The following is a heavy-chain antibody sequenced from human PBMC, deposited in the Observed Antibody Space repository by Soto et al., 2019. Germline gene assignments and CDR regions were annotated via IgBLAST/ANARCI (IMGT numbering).Heavy chain of an antibody. CDR2: INPSGGST. J-gene: IGHJ4*02. CDR3: ARDITMVRGVKTSGVGY. D-gene: IGHD3-10*01. Sequence: QVQLVQSGAEVKKPGASVKVSCKASGYTFTSYYMHWVRQAPGQGLEWMGIINPSGGSTSYAQKFQGRVTMTRDTSTSTVYMELSSLRSEDTAVYYCARDITMVRGVKTSGVGYWGQGTLVTVSS. V-gene: IGHV1-46*01. CDR1: GYTFTSYY.